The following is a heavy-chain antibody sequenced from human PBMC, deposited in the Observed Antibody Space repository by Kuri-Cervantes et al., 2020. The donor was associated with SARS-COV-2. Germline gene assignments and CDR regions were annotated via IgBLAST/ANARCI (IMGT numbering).Heavy chain of an antibody. J-gene: IGHJ4*02. CDR2: IYPGDSDT. D-gene: IGHD1-26*01. Sequence: GESLKISCKGSGYSFTRYWIGWVRQMPGKGLEWMGIIYPGDSDTRYSPSFQGQVAISADKSISTAFLHWSSLKASDTAMYYCARHRRIVGATMEDYWGQGTLVTVSS. V-gene: IGHV5-51*01. CDR1: GYSFTRYW. CDR3: ARHRRIVGATMEDY.